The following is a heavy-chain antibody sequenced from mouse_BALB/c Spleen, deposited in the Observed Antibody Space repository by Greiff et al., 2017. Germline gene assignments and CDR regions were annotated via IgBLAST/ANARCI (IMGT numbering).Heavy chain of an antibody. Sequence: QVQLQQSGPELVKPGASVRISCKASGYTFTSYYIHWVKQRPGQGLEWIGWIYPGNVNTKYNEKFKGKATLTADKSSSTAYMQLSSLTSEDSAVYFCARTVYYYAMDYWGQGTSVTVSS. CDR2: IYPGNVNT. D-gene: IGHD1-1*01. CDR3: ARTVYYYAMDY. CDR1: GYTFTSYY. J-gene: IGHJ4*01. V-gene: IGHV1S56*01.